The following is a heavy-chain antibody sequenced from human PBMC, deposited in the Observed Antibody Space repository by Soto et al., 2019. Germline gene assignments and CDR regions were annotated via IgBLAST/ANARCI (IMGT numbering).Heavy chain of an antibody. CDR1: GFRFSSKA. J-gene: IGHJ4*02. D-gene: IGHD6-6*01. Sequence: EVQLLESGGGLVQPGGSLRLSCAASGFRFSSKAMSWVRQAPGKGLEWVSIISGSGSSTYYTDSLKGRFTISRDNTKNMVYLEMTYLIAEATAVYYCAKENGFQFVNFGASGFDYWGQGSLVSVSS. CDR3: AKENGFQFVNFGASGFDY. CDR2: ISGSGSST. V-gene: IGHV3-23*01.